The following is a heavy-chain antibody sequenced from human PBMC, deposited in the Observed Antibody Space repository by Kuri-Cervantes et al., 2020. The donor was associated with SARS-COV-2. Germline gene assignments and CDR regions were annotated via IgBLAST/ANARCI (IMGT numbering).Heavy chain of an antibody. CDR3: AGESGGYCSGGSCSTNWFDP. D-gene: IGHD2-15*01. Sequence: GGSLRLSCAASGFTFDDYAMHWVRQAPGKGLEWVSGISWNSGSIGYADSVKGRFTISRDNAKNSLYLQMNSLRAEDMALYYCAGESGGYCSGGSCSTNWFDPWGQGTLVTVSS. CDR2: ISWNSGSI. CDR1: GFTFDDYA. V-gene: IGHV3-9*03. J-gene: IGHJ5*02.